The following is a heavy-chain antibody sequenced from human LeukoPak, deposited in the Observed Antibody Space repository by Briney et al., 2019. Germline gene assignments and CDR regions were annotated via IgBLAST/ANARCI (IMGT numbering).Heavy chain of an antibody. D-gene: IGHD3-22*01. CDR2: IKQDGSEK. CDR3: ARDGSYYYDSSPRLDY. Sequence: GGSLRLSCAVSGFTFSSYWMSWVRQTPGKGLEWVANIKQDGSEKYYVDSVKGRFIISRDNAKNSLYLQMNSLRAEDTAVYYCARDGSYYYDSSPRLDYWGQGTLVTVSS. V-gene: IGHV3-7*01. J-gene: IGHJ4*02. CDR1: GFTFSSYW.